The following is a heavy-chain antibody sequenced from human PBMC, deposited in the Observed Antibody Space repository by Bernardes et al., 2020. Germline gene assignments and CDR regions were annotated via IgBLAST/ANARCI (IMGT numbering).Heavy chain of an antibody. CDR2: IWNDGSNK. V-gene: IGHV3-33*01. D-gene: IGHD3-10*01. Sequence: WGPLRLSCAVSGFTVSSYGMHWVRQGPGQGLEWVAVIWNDGSNKYYADSVKGRFTISRDTSKNTLFLEMNSRRDDDMAVYYCARMGSCEGTYYSCLQYKDDRDYFDYWGQGTLVTVSS. CDR3: ARMGSCEGTYYSCLQYKDDRDYFDY. J-gene: IGHJ4*02. CDR1: GFTVSSYG.